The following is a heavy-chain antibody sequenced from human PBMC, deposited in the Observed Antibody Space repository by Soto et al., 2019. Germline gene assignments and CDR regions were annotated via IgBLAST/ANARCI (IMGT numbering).Heavy chain of an antibody. D-gene: IGHD2-8*01. CDR3: ARKWYDAFDV. Sequence: ASVKVSCKTAGYTFTSYGIHWVRQAPGQGLEWMGWINAGNNNTKYSEKLQGRVTITSDTSASTVYMELSSLRSEDTAIYYCARKWYDAFDVWGQGTMVTVS. J-gene: IGHJ3*01. V-gene: IGHV1-3*01. CDR2: INAGNNNT. CDR1: GYTFTSYG.